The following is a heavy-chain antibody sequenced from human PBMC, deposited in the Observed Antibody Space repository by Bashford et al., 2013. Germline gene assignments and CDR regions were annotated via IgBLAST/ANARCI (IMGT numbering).Heavy chain of an antibody. Sequence: ASVKVSCKASGYSFTSYYIHWFRQAPGQGLEWMGWVNPFLGGTKFAEKFQGRVTMTSDTSNTTAYMELSGLRSDDTAVYYCARDIFIYYGAFDIWGQGKVVTVSS. CDR1: GYSFTSYY. CDR3: ARDIFIYYGAFDI. J-gene: IGHJ3*02. V-gene: IGHV1-2*02. D-gene: IGHD3-10*01. CDR2: VNPFLGGT.